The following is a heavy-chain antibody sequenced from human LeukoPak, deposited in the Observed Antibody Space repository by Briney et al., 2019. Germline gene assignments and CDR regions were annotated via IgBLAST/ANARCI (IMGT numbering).Heavy chain of an antibody. D-gene: IGHD3-22*01. CDR1: GFTFSSYG. Sequence: GGSLRLSCAASGFTFSSYGMSWVRQAPGKGLEWVAFIRYDGSNKYYADSVKGRFTISRDNSKNTLYLQMNSLRAEDTAVYYCAKGYYDSSGYPPYYFDYWGQGTLVTVSS. V-gene: IGHV3-30*02. CDR3: AKGYYDSSGYPPYYFDY. CDR2: IRYDGSNK. J-gene: IGHJ4*02.